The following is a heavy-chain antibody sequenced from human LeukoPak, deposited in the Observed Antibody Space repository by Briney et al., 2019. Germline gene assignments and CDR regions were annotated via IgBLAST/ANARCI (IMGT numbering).Heavy chain of an antibody. CDR3: ASLVVPAAIRRYGMDV. CDR2: MNPNSGNT. CDR1: GYTFTSYD. J-gene: IGHJ6*02. Sequence: AASVTVSCKASGYTFTSYDINWVRQATGQGLEWMGWMNPNSGNTGYAQKFQGRVTMTRNTSISTAYMELSSLRSEDTAVYYCASLVVPAAIRRYGMDVWGQGTTVTVSS. D-gene: IGHD2-2*02. V-gene: IGHV1-8*01.